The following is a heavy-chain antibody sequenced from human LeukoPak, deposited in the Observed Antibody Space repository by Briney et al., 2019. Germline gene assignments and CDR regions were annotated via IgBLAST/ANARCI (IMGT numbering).Heavy chain of an antibody. CDR3: TSLGGFGGVIVSNY. CDR2: IRSKANSYAS. V-gene: IGHV3-73*01. D-gene: IGHD3-16*02. Sequence: GGSLRLSCAASGFTFSGSAMHWVRQAPGKGLEWGGRIRSKANSYASAYAASVKGRFTISRDDSKTTAYLQMNSLKTEDTAVYYCTSLGGFGGVIVSNYWGQGTLVTVSS. CDR1: GFTFSGSA. J-gene: IGHJ4*02.